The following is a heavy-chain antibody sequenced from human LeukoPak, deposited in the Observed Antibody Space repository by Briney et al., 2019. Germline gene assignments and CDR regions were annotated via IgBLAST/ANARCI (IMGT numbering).Heavy chain of an antibody. CDR1: RFTFSSYS. V-gene: IGHV3-21*01. D-gene: IGHD3-10*01. CDR2: ITSSSTYI. Sequence: GGSLRLSCAASRFTFSSYSMNWVRQAPGRGLEWVSSITSSSTYIYYADSVKGRFTVSRDNAKNSLYLQMNSLGVEDTAVYYCASSPRGVYWGQGTLVTVSS. J-gene: IGHJ4*02. CDR3: ASSPRGVY.